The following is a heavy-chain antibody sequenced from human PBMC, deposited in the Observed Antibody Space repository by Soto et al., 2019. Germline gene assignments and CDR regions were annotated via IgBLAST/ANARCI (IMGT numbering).Heavy chain of an antibody. Sequence: QVQLVESGGGVVQPGRSLRLSCAASGFTFSSYGMHWVRQAPGKGLEWVAVIWYDGSNKYYADSVKGRFTISRDNSKNTLYLQMNSLRAEDTAAYYCARDSVDTAMAPTYYFDYWGQGTLVTVSS. D-gene: IGHD5-18*01. CDR1: GFTFSSYG. CDR2: IWYDGSNK. CDR3: ARDSVDTAMAPTYYFDY. V-gene: IGHV3-33*01. J-gene: IGHJ4*02.